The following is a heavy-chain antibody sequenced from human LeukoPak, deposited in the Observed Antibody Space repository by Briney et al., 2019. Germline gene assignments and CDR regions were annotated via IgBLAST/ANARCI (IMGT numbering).Heavy chain of an antibody. Sequence: PSETLSLTYTVSGGSISCCHWSCVRQPPGKGLEWIGYIYYTGSTNCNPSLKSRVTISIDTSKNQFSLKLSSVTAADTAVYHCARHGQNHGFDIWGQGTMVTVSS. J-gene: IGHJ3*02. CDR3: ARHGQNHGFDI. V-gene: IGHV4-59*08. CDR1: GGSISCCH. CDR2: IYYTGST.